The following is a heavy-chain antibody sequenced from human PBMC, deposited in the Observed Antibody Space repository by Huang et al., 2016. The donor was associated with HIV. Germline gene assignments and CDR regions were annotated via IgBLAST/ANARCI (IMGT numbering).Heavy chain of an antibody. J-gene: IGHJ6*03. CDR2: IIPVSETM. D-gene: IGHD6-19*01. CDR1: GGSFSRDV. Sequence: QVQLVQSGAEVRKPGSSVRVSCKASGGSFSRDVISWVRQAPGKGLEWMGGIIPVSETMNYAQNFQGRVAMTADESTRTVYMELMRLRSDDTAVYYCAKVGSGSSYFYYYMDVWGKGTTVTVSS. V-gene: IGHV1-69*13. CDR3: AKVGSGSSYFYYYMDV.